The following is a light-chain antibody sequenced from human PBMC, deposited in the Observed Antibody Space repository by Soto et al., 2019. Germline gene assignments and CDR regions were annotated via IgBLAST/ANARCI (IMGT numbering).Light chain of an antibody. CDR1: QSVLSSSNNKNF. CDR3: QQYYSIPYT. V-gene: IGKV4-1*01. Sequence: DIVMTQSPDSLAVSLGERATFNCKSSQSVLSSSNNKNFLAWYQQKPGQSPKLLIYWASTRESGVPDRFSGSGSGTDFTLTISSLQAEDVAVYYCQQYYSIPYTFGQGTKLAIK. CDR2: WAS. J-gene: IGKJ2*01.